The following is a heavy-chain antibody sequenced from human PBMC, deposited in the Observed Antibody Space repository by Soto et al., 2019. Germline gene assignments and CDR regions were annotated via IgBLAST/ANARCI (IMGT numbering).Heavy chain of an antibody. D-gene: IGHD6-13*01. V-gene: IGHV4-59*08. Sequence: PLELLSLTSTVSGGSISNYYWSRIQQHPGKGLEWIGYIYYSGSTNYNPSLKSRVTISVDTSKNQFSLKLSSVTAADTAVYYCASAAAGIPYNWFDPWGQGTLVTVSS. CDR2: IYYSGST. CDR3: ASAAAGIPYNWFDP. CDR1: GGSISNYY. J-gene: IGHJ5*02.